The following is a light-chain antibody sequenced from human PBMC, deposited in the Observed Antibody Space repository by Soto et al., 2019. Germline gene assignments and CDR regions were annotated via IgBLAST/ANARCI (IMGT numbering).Light chain of an antibody. J-gene: IGKJ4*01. CDR3: QQYVTSPLT. CDR1: QSLLSSSTNKNH. CDR2: EAS. Sequence: DIVMTQSPDSLAVSLGERATINCKSSQSLLSSSTNKNHLAWYQQKPGQAPRLLIYEASSRSTGIPDRYSGSASGTDFTLTISRLEPEDFAVYYCQQYVTSPLTFGGGTKVDIK. V-gene: IGKV4-1*01.